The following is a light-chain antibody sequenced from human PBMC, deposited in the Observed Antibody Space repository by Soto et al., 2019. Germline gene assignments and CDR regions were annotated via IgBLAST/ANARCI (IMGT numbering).Light chain of an antibody. CDR1: SSNIGSNY. Sequence: QSVLTQPPSASGTPGQRVTISCSGSSSNIGSNYVYWYQQLPGTAPKLLIYRNNQRPSGVPDRFSGSKSGTSASLAISGLWSEDEADYYCAAWDDSLSCVVFGGGTKLTVL. CDR2: RNN. V-gene: IGLV1-47*03. J-gene: IGLJ2*01. CDR3: AAWDDSLSCVV.